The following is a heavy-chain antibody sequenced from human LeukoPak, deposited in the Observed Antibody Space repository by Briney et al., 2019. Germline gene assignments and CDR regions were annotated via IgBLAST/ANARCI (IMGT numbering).Heavy chain of an antibody. J-gene: IGHJ4*02. CDR3: ARGYEYYDILTGYYYFDY. CDR2: ISAYNGNT. Sequence: ASVKVSCKASGYTFTSYGISWVRQAPGQGLEWMGWISAYNGNTNYAQKLQGRVTMTTDTSTSTAYMELRSLRSDDTAVYYCARGYEYYDILTGYYYFDYWGQGTLVTVSS. CDR1: GYTFTSYG. V-gene: IGHV1-18*01. D-gene: IGHD3-9*01.